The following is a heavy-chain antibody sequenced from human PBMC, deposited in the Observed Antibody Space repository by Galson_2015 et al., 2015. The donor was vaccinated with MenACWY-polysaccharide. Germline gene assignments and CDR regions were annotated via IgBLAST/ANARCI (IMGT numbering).Heavy chain of an antibody. CDR3: ARGGGRYPENYYFDY. Sequence: SVKVSCKASGYTFTSYDINWVRQAAGQGLEWMGWMNPNSGNTGYAQKFQGRVTMTTDTSISTAYMELSSLTSEDTAVYYCARGGGRYPENYYFDYWGQGTLVTVSS. J-gene: IGHJ4*02. V-gene: IGHV1-8*01. D-gene: IGHD3-16*01. CDR1: GYTFTSYD. CDR2: MNPNSGNT.